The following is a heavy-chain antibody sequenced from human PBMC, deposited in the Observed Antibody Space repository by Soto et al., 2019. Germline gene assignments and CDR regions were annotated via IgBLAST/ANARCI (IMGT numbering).Heavy chain of an antibody. D-gene: IGHD5-18*01. CDR2: ISWDGGST. CDR3: AKDIYPGYSEYYYYGLDV. Sequence: GGSVRLSCASSGFTFDDYTMHWVRQAPGKGLEWVSLISWDGGSTYYADSVKGRFTISRDNSENSLYLQMNSLRTEDTALYYCAKDIYPGYSEYYYYGLDVWGQGTTVTVSS. J-gene: IGHJ6*02. CDR1: GFTFDDYT. V-gene: IGHV3-43*01.